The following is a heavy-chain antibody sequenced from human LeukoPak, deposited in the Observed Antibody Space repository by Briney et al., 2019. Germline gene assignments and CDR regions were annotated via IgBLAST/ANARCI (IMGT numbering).Heavy chain of an antibody. D-gene: IGHD3-10*01. CDR3: ARRLWFGELLPYYYYGMDV. J-gene: IGHJ6*02. Sequence: PSETLSLTCTVSGGSISSYYWSWIRQPPGKGLEWIGYIYYSGSTNYNPSLKSRVTISVDTSKNQFSLKLSSVTAADTAVYYCARRLWFGELLPYYYYGMDVWGQGTTVTVSS. V-gene: IGHV4-59*01. CDR1: GGSISSYY. CDR2: IYYSGST.